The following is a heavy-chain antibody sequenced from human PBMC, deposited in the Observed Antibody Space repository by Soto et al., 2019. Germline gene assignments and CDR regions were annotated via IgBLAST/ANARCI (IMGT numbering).Heavy chain of an antibody. CDR1: GFTLSGYA. Sequence: PGGSLRLSCAASGFTLSGYAMDWVRQAPGKGLEYVSGISSKGVGTYYANSVQGRFTISRDNSKNTVYLQMGSLEASDTAIYYCARLGGLNAHSSLPYPGTSVKHYYNGMDVWGQGTTVTVSS. CDR3: ARLGGLNAHSSLPYPGTSVKHYYNGMDV. CDR2: ISSKGVGT. D-gene: IGHD2-15*01. V-gene: IGHV3-64*01. J-gene: IGHJ6*02.